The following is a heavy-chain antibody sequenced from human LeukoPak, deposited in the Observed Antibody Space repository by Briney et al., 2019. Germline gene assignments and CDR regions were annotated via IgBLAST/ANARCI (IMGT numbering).Heavy chain of an antibody. D-gene: IGHD6-13*01. Sequence: PGGSLRLSCAASGFTFDDYAMHWVRQAPGKGLEWVSGISWNSGSIGYADSVKGRFTISRDNAKNSLYLQMNSLRAEDTAVYYCARDRGFGYSSSWYSGTFDYWGQGTLVTVSS. V-gene: IGHV3-9*01. CDR2: ISWNSGSI. J-gene: IGHJ4*02. CDR1: GFTFDDYA. CDR3: ARDRGFGYSSSWYSGTFDY.